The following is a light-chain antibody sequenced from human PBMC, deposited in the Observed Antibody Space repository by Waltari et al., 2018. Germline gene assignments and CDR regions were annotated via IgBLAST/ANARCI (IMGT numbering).Light chain of an antibody. CDR2: AAS. V-gene: IGKV1-9*01. J-gene: IGKJ3*01. CDR1: QGISSS. Sequence: DIQLTQSPSFLSASVGDRVTITCRASQGISSSLAWYQQKPGKAPELLIYAASTLQSGVPSRFSGSGSGTEFTLTISSLQPEDFATYYCQQRNSYPLTFGPGTKVDVK. CDR3: QQRNSYPLT.